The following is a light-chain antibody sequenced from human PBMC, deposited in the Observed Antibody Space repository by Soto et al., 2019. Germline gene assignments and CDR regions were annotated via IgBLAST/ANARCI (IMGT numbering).Light chain of an antibody. J-gene: IGKJ5*01. CDR3: QQRSNWIT. CDR1: QSVSNY. Sequence: EIVLTQSPATLSLSPGERATLSCRASQSVSNYLAWYQQRPGQAPRLLIHDASNRATGIPARFSGSGSGTDFTLTISSLEPEDFAVYYCQQRSNWITFGQGTRLEIK. V-gene: IGKV3-11*01. CDR2: DAS.